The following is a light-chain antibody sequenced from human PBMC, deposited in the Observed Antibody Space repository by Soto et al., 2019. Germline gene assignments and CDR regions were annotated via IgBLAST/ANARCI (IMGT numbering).Light chain of an antibody. CDR3: QKYNSALWT. V-gene: IGKV1-27*01. Sequence: DIQMTQSPSSLSASVGDRVTITCRASQGISNYLAWYQQKPGKVPKLLIYAASTLQSGVPSRFSGSGSGTDFTLTISSLQPADVAIYYCQKYNSALWTFGQGTKVEIK. J-gene: IGKJ1*01. CDR2: AAS. CDR1: QGISNY.